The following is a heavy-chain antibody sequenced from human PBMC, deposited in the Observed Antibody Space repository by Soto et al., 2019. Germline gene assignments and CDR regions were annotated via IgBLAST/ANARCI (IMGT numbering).Heavy chain of an antibody. CDR3: ARDQDRRSGSSGWYKGWFDP. V-gene: IGHV1-2*04. Sequence: QVQLVQSGAEVKKPGASVKVSCKASGYTFTGYYMHWVRQAPGQGREWMGWINPNSGGTNYAQKFQGWVTRTRDTSISTAYMERSRLRSDDTAVYYCARDQDRRSGSSGWYKGWFDPWGQGTLVTVSS. CDR2: INPNSGGT. CDR1: GYTFTGYY. J-gene: IGHJ5*02. D-gene: IGHD6-19*01.